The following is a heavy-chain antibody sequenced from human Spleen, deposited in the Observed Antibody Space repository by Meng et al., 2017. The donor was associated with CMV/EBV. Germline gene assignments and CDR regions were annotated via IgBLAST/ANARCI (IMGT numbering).Heavy chain of an antibody. CDR1: GGPIRSGDYY. V-gene: IGHV4-30-4*01. J-gene: IGHJ5*02. CDR3: ARDRKHYGERGWFDP. D-gene: IGHD4-17*01. Sequence: QVQLKGVAPRLVPPSQTLSVNCTVSGGPIRSGDYYWRSIRQPPGKGLEWIGYIYYSGSTYSNASLKSRVTISIDRSKNQFSLKLSSVTAADTAVYYCARDRKHYGERGWFDPWGQGTLVTVSS. CDR2: IYYSGST.